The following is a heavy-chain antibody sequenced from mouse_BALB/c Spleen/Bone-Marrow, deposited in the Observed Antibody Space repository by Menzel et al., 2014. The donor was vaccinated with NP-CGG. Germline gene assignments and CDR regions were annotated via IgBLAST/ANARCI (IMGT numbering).Heavy chain of an antibody. V-gene: IGHV1S56*01. CDR2: IYPGDGSD. CDR1: GYSFTDYD. D-gene: IGHD3-3*01. CDR3: ARGGIGRSLDY. Sequence: QVQLQQSGPELVKPGTLVKISCKASGYSFTDYDINWVKQRRGQGLEWIGWIYPGDGSDKYNEKFKGKATLTADRSSSTAYMQLSSLTSESSAVYFCARGGIGRSLDYWGQGTSVTVSS. J-gene: IGHJ4*01.